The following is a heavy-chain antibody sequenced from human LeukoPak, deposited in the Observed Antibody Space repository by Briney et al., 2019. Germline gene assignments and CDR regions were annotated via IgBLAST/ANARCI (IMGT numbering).Heavy chain of an antibody. D-gene: IGHD3-10*01. V-gene: IGHV3-23*01. CDR2: ISGSGGST. Sequence: GGSLRLSCTASGFTFSTYSMNWVRQAPGKGLEWVSAISGSGGSTYYADSVKGRFTISRDNSKNTLYLQMNSLRAEDTAVYYCAKFVGRGYWGQGTLVTVSS. CDR3: AKFVGRGY. J-gene: IGHJ4*02. CDR1: GFTFSTYS.